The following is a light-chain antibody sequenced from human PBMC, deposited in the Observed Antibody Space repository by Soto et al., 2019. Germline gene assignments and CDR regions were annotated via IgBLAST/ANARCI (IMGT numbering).Light chain of an antibody. CDR3: GSLDDSLSPGVV. Sequence: QSVLTQPPSVSAAPGQKVTISCSGSSSNIGNNYVSWYQQLPGTAPKLLIYDNNKRPSGIPDRFSGSKSGTSATLGITGLQTGDEADYYCGSLDDSLSPGVVFGGGTKLTVL. CDR2: DNN. CDR1: SSNIGNNY. J-gene: IGLJ2*01. V-gene: IGLV1-51*01.